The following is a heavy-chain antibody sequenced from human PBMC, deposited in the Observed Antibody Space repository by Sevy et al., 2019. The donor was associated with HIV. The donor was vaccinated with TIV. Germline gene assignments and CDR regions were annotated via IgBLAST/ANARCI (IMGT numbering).Heavy chain of an antibody. CDR3: AGGDGRDYSFFDY. Sequence: ASVKVSCKASGYTFTSYDITWVRQAPGQGLEWMGWISAYNGNTNYAQKLQGRVTMTTDTSTSTAYMELRSRRSDDTVVYYCAGGDGRDYSFFDYWGQGTLVTVSS. CDR2: ISAYNGNT. V-gene: IGHV1-18*01. CDR1: GYTFTSYD. J-gene: IGHJ4*02. D-gene: IGHD2-15*01.